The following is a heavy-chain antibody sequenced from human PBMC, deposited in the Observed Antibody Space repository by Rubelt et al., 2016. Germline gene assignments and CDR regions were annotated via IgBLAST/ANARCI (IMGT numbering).Heavy chain of an antibody. V-gene: IGHV1-46*01. J-gene: IGHJ4*02. CDR1: GYTLTELS. CDR3: ARVYDSSDTYYFDY. CDR2: INTSGGST. Sequence: QVQLVQSGAEVKKPGASVKVSCKVSGYTLTELSMHWVRQAPGQGLEWMGIINTSGGSTSYAQKCQGRVTMTRDTSTSTVYMELSSLRSEDTAVYYCARVYDSSDTYYFDYWGQGTLVTVSS. D-gene: IGHD3-22*01.